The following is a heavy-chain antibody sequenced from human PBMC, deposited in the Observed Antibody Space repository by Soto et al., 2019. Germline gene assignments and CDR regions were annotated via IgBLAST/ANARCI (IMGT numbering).Heavy chain of an antibody. CDR2: IYHSGST. V-gene: IGHV4-30-2*01. CDR3: ASVPDV. D-gene: IGHD2-2*01. Sequence: QLQLQESGSGLVKPSQTLSLTCAVSGGSISSGGYSWGWSRQPPGKGLEWIGYIYHSGSTYYNPALMSRVTISVDRSKNLSSLTLSSVTAADTAVYYCASVPDVWAHGTTVTVSS. J-gene: IGHJ6*02. CDR1: GGSISSGGYS.